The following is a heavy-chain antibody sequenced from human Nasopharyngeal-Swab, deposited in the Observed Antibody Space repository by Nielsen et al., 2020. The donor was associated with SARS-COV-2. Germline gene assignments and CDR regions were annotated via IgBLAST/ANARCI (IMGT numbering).Heavy chain of an antibody. J-gene: IGHJ4*02. V-gene: IGHV3-30-3*01. Sequence: GESMKISCAASGFTFSSYAMHWVRQAPGKGLEWVAVISYDGSNKYYADSVKGRFTISRDNSKNTLYLQMNSLRAEDTAVYYCARDRSTMVRGVYLDYWGQGTLITVSS. D-gene: IGHD3-10*01. CDR2: ISYDGSNK. CDR3: ARDRSTMVRGVYLDY. CDR1: GFTFSSYA.